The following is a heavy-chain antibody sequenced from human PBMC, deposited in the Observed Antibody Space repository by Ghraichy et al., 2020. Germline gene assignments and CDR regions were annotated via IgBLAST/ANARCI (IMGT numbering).Heavy chain of an antibody. V-gene: IGHV3-7*01. CDR1: GFTFSNYW. Sequence: GGSLRLSCVTSGFTFSNYWMSWVRQAPGKGLEWVANIKKDGSEKNYVDSVKGRFTISRDNAKKSLYLQMNSLRVEDTAVYYCGEAGPGGGPGTLVTVSS. CDR2: IKKDGSEK. D-gene: IGHD7-27*01. CDR3: GEAGPG. J-gene: IGHJ4*02.